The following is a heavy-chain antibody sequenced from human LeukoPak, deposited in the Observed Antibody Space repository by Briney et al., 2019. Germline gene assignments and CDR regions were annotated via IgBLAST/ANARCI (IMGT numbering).Heavy chain of an antibody. D-gene: IGHD5-12*01. J-gene: IGHJ4*02. CDR1: GFTFSNYW. CDR3: VRDGGVSGYDLRDY. Sequence: GGSLRLSCAASGFTFSNYWMSWVRQAPGKGLEWVAHINQDGSEQHYMDSVKARFIISRDNAKNSLSLQMDSLRAEATAVYYCVRDGGVSGYDLRDYGGRGTLVTVSS. CDR2: INQDGSEQ. V-gene: IGHV3-7*01.